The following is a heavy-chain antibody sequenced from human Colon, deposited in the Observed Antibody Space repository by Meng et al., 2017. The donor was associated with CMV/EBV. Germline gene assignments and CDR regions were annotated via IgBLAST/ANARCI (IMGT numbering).Heavy chain of an antibody. Sequence: GESLKISCAASGFSFSTFWMYWVRQGPGKGLEWVARVKYDGTKTDYADSVKGRFTISRDNAKNSLYLQMNSLRAEDTAVYYCARGKTRFCGGDNCYSEWGQGALVTVSS. D-gene: IGHD2-15*01. CDR1: GFSFSTFW. J-gene: IGHJ4*02. CDR3: ARGKTRFCGGDNCYSE. CDR2: VKYDGTKT. V-gene: IGHV3-74*01.